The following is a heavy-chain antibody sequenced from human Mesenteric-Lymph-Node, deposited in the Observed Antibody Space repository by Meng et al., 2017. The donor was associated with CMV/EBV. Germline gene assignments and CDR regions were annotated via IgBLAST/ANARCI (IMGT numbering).Heavy chain of an antibody. CDR1: GYTFTSYY. CDR3: ASGYSGYDLPKT. D-gene: IGHD5-12*01. Sequence: KASGYTFTSYYMHWVRQAPGQGREWMGIINPSGGSTSYAQKFQGRVTMTRDTSTSTVYMELSSLRSEDTAVYYCASGYSGYDLPKTWGQGTLVTVSS. V-gene: IGHV1-46*01. J-gene: IGHJ5*02. CDR2: INPSGGST.